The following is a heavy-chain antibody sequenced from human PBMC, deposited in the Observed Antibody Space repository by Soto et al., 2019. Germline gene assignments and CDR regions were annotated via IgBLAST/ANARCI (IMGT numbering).Heavy chain of an antibody. Sequence: EVLLVESGGGLAKPGESLRLSCEASGFTFRNVWMTWIRRAPGRGLEWVATIQKEADGGATDYGAPVAGRFTISRGDSQRILYLQMTSLKSEDTGLYYCTTGENWGRGTLVTVAS. CDR3: TTGEN. CDR2: IQKEADGGAT. V-gene: IGHV3-15*01. CDR1: GFTFRNVW. D-gene: IGHD3-16*01. J-gene: IGHJ4*02.